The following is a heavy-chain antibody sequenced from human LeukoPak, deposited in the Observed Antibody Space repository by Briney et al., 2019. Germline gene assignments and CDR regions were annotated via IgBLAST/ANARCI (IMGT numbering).Heavy chain of an antibody. V-gene: IGHV3-49*04. CDR1: GFRFNNYA. CDR2: IRSKVYGGTT. Sequence: GGSLRLSCAASGFRFNNYAMHWVRQAPGKGLEWVGFIRSKVYGGTTEYAASVKGRFTISRDDSKSIAYLQMNSLKSEDTAVYYCVRYSGDADYWGQGTLVTVSS. CDR3: VRYSGDADY. J-gene: IGHJ4*02. D-gene: IGHD5-12*01.